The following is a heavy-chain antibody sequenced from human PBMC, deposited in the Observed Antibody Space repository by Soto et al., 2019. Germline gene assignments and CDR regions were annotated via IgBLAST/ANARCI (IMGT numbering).Heavy chain of an antibody. CDR3: AKLPQYDILTGYLNYFDY. Sequence: PGGSLRLSCVGSGFTFSSNWMTWVRQAPGKGLEWVANIRQDGSEINYVDSVKGRFTISRDNTKNSLYLQMNSLRAEDTAIYYCAKLPQYDILTGYLNYFDYWGQGTLVTVSS. V-gene: IGHV3-7*02. CDR2: IRQDGSEI. CDR1: GFTFSSNW. D-gene: IGHD3-9*01. J-gene: IGHJ4*02.